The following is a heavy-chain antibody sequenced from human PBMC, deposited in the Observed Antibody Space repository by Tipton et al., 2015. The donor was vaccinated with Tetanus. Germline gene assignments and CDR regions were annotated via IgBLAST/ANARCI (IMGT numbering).Heavy chain of an antibody. D-gene: IGHD5-24*01. CDR1: GGSISSGGYY. Sequence: TLSLTCTVSGGSISSGGYYWSWIRQHPGKGLEWIGYIYYSGSTYYNPSLKSRVTISVDTSKNQFSLKLSSVTAADTAVYYCARAEEMATIFDYWGQGTLVTASS. J-gene: IGHJ4*02. CDR2: IYYSGST. CDR3: ARAEEMATIFDY. V-gene: IGHV4-31*03.